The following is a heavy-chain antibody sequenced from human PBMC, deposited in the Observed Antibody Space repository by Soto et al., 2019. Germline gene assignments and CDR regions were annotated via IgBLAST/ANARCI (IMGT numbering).Heavy chain of an antibody. CDR2: IYHSGST. Sequence: QLQLQESGSGLVKPSQTLSLTCAVSGGSISSGGYSWSWIRQPPGKGLEWIGYIYHSGSTYYNPALRSRVTLPVDRSKTQFSLKLSSVPAADTAVYYCAAGGGLPRYYWGQGTLVTVSS. D-gene: IGHD5-12*01. CDR3: AAGGGLPRYY. CDR1: GGSISSGGYS. J-gene: IGHJ4*02. V-gene: IGHV4-30-2*01.